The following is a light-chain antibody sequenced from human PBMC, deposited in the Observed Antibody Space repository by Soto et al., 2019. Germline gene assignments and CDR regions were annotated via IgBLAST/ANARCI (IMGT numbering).Light chain of an antibody. CDR3: HQYDTYPLT. V-gene: IGKV1-16*02. Sequence: DIQLTQSPSSVSASVGDTVTITCRASQDISDYLAWFQQKPGQAPSSLIFAASRLQGGVPSKFSGRGSGTDFTLTITSLQPEDFATYYCHQYDTYPLTFGGGTKVQI. CDR1: QDISDY. CDR2: AAS. J-gene: IGKJ4*01.